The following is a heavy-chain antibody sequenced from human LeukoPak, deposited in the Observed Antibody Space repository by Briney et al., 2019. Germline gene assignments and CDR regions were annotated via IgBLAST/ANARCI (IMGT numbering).Heavy chain of an antibody. CDR2: IYYSGST. D-gene: IGHD6-13*01. CDR1: RGSISSGDYY. V-gene: IGHV4-30-4*01. CDR3: ARAAGSWHTLNFDY. Sequence: PSQTLSLTCTVSRGSISSGDYYWSWIRQPPGKGLEWIGYIYYSGSTYYNPSLKSRVTISVDTSKNQFSLKLSSVTAADTAVYYCARAAGSWHTLNFDYWGQGTLVTVSS. J-gene: IGHJ4*02.